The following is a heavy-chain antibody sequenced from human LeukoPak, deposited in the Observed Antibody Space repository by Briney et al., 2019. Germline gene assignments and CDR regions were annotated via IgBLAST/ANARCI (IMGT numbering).Heavy chain of an antibody. J-gene: IGHJ4*02. CDR3: ASTYSSSFDY. V-gene: IGHV4-39*01. Sequence: SETLSPTCTVSGASISSSSYYWGWIRQPPGKGLEWIGSIYYSGSTYYNPSLKSRVTISVDTSKNQFSLKLSSVTAADTAVYYCASTYSSSFDYWGQGTLVTVSS. CDR2: IYYSGST. D-gene: IGHD6-19*01. CDR1: GASISSSSYY.